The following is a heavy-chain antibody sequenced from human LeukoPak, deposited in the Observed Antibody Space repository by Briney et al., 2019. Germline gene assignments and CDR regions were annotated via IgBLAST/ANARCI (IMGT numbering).Heavy chain of an antibody. CDR2: IRRGGSEK. CDR1: GFTFTTYW. Sequence: GGSLRLSCAASGFTFTTYWMTWVRQAPGKGLEWVANIRRGGSEKDYVDSVKGRFTISRDNAKNSLYLQMNSLRAEDTAVYYCARDPVIVGAYFDYWGQGTLVTVSS. J-gene: IGHJ4*02. CDR3: ARDPVIVGAYFDY. V-gene: IGHV3-7*01. D-gene: IGHD1-26*01.